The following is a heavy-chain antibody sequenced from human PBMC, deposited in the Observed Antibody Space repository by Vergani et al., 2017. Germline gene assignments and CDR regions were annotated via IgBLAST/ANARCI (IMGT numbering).Heavy chain of an antibody. CDR2: ISSNGGST. V-gene: IGHV3-64*04. D-gene: IGHD2-2*01. CDR1: GFTFSSYA. J-gene: IGHJ6*03. CDR3: ARVGQYCSSTSCYPGDDYYMDV. Sequence: VQLVESGGGLVQPGGSLRLSCSASGFTFSSYAMHWVRQAPGKGLEYVSAISSNGGSTYYADSVKGRFTISRDNAKNSLYLQMNSLRAEDTAVYYCARVGQYCSSTSCYPGDDYYMDVWGKGTTVTVSS.